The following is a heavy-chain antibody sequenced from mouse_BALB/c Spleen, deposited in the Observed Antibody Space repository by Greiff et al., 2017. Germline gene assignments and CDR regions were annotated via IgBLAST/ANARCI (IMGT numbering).Heavy chain of an antibody. D-gene: IGHD1-1*01. Sequence: EVKVVESGGGLVQPGGSRKLSCAASGFTFSSFGMHWVRQAPEKGLEWVAYISSGSSTIYYADTVKGRFTISRDNPKNTLFLQMTSLRSEDTAMYYCARSVASYWYFDVWGAGTTVTVSS. CDR3: ARSVASYWYFDV. CDR1: GFTFSSFG. J-gene: IGHJ1*01. CDR2: ISSGSSTI. V-gene: IGHV5-17*02.